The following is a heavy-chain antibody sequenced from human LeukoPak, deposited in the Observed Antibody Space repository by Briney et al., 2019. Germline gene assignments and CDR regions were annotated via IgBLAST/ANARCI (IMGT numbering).Heavy chain of an antibody. CDR1: GGSISGDY. D-gene: IGHD5-24*01. J-gene: IGHJ4*02. Sequence: PSETLSLTCTVSGGSISGDYWSWIRQPPGKGLEWIGYIYYSGSTNYNPSLKSRVTMSVDMSKNQFSLKLSSVTAADTAVYYCARLTYDGYNNNYYFDYWGQGTLVAVCS. CDR2: IYYSGST. CDR3: ARLTYDGYNNNYYFDY. V-gene: IGHV4-59*08.